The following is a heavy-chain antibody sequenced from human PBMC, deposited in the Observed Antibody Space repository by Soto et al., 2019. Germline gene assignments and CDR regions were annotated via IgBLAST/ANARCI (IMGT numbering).Heavy chain of an antibody. Sequence: EVHLLESGGGLVQPGGSLRLSCAASGFTFSDYSMSWVRQTPERGLEWVSTLTRGGTSYYADSVQGRFTVSRDNSKNTVSLQIHSLRAEDTALYYCTKRATTVPTPGNYFDSWGQGTRVTVSS. J-gene: IGHJ4*02. CDR1: GFTFSDYS. CDR3: TKRATTVPTPGNYFDS. D-gene: IGHD1-1*01. CDR2: LTRGGTS. V-gene: IGHV3-23*01.